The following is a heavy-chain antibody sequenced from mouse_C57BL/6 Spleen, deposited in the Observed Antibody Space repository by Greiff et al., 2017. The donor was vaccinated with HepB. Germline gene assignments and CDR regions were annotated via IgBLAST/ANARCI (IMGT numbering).Heavy chain of an antibody. Sequence: VKLMESGPELVKPGASVKLSCKASGYTFTSYDINWVKQRPGQGLEWIGWIYPRDGSTKYNEKFKGKATLTVDTSSSTAYMELHSLTSEDSAVYFCARGYYGNYGYFDVWGTGTTVTVSS. CDR1: GYTFTSYD. CDR3: ARGYYGNYGYFDV. V-gene: IGHV1-85*01. J-gene: IGHJ1*03. CDR2: IYPRDGST. D-gene: IGHD2-1*01.